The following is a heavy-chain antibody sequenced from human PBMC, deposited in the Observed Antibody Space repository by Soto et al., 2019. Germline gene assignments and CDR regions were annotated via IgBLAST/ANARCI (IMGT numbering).Heavy chain of an antibody. CDR2: INPNSGGT. CDR1: GYTFSDYY. D-gene: IGHD1-1*01. Sequence: ASVKVSCKASGYTFSDYYIHWERQAPGQGLEWMGWINPNSGGTKYAPKFQGGVTMTRDTSITTAYMELSRLRSGDTAVYYCAREPATAKPEGVDFCSQGTMVTVSS. V-gene: IGHV1-2*02. CDR3: AREPATAKPEGVDF. J-gene: IGHJ4*02.